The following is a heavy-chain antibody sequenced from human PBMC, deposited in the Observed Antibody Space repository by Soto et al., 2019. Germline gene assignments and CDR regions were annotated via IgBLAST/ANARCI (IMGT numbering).Heavy chain of an antibody. CDR2: ISYDGSNK. J-gene: IGHJ6*02. Sequence: PGGSLRLSCAASGFTFSSYGMHWVRQAPGKGLEWVAAISYDGSNKYYADSVKGRFTISRDNSKNTLYLQMNSLRAEDTAVYYCARSQIVVVPAAAMDVWGQGTTVTVSS. D-gene: IGHD2-2*01. CDR3: ARSQIVVVPAAAMDV. CDR1: GFTFSSYG. V-gene: IGHV3-30*03.